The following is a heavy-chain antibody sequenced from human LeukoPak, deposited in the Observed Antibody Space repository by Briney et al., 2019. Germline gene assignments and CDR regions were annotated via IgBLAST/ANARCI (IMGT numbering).Heavy chain of an antibody. CDR2: IKSETDGGTI. J-gene: IGHJ4*02. D-gene: IGHD3-9*01. CDR1: GFTFSNAW. Sequence: GGSLRLSCAASGFTFSNAWMTWVRQAPGQGLVWVGRIKSETDGGTIHYAAPVKGRFTISRDDSKNTLYLQMNSLKTEDTAMYCCTTYSYDVLTGYYYFDYWGQGALVTVSS. CDR3: TTYSYDVLTGYYYFDY. V-gene: IGHV3-15*01.